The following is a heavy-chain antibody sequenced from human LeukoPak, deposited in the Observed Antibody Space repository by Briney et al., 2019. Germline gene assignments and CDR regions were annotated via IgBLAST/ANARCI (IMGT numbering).Heavy chain of an antibody. CDR1: GFTFDDYA. CDR2: ISWNSGSI. D-gene: IGHD3-22*01. CDR3: AKDTYYDSSGSDY. V-gene: IGHV3-9*01. Sequence: GGSLRLSCAASGFTFDDYAMHWVRQAPGKGLEWVSGISWNSGSIGYADSVKGRFTISRDNAKNSLYLQMNSLRAEDTALYYCAKDTYYDSSGSDYWGQGTLVTVSS. J-gene: IGHJ4*02.